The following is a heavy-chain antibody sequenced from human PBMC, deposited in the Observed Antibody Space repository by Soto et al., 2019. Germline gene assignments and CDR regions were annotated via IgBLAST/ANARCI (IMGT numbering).Heavy chain of an antibody. CDR1: GYTFTGYY. J-gene: IGHJ5*02. V-gene: IGHV1-8*02. CDR3: ARGYCSSTSCYYSFSFDP. Sequence: ASVKVSCKASGYTFTGYYMHWVRQAPGQGLEWMGWMNPNSGNTGYAQKFQGRVTMTRNTSISTAYMELSSLRSEDTAVYYCARGYCSSTSCYYSFSFDPWGQGTLVTVSS. D-gene: IGHD2-2*01. CDR2: MNPNSGNT.